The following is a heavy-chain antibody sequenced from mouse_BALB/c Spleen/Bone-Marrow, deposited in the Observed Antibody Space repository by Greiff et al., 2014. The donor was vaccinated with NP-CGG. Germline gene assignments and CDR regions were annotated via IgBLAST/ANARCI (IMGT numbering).Heavy chain of an antibody. V-gene: IGHV5-17*02. CDR3: TRWGYAGDYYAMDY. J-gene: IGHJ4*01. CDR2: ISSGISSI. CDR1: GFTFSSFG. Sequence: VQLKDSGGGLVQPGGSRKLSCAASGFTFSSFGMHWVRQAPEKGLEWVAYISSGISSIYYTDTVKGRFTISRDNPKSTLFLQMTSLRSEDTAIYYCTRWGYAGDYYAMDYWGQGTSVTVSS. D-gene: IGHD2-14*01.